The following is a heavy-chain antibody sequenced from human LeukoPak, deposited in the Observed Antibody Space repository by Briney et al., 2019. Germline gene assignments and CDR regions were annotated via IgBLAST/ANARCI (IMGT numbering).Heavy chain of an antibody. J-gene: IGHJ4*02. V-gene: IGHV5-51*01. D-gene: IGHD3-22*01. CDR1: GYSFTTHW. CDR3: ARLSLNYYDRSAYPGCYFDY. Sequence: GESLKISCKGSGYSFTTHWIAWVRQIPGKGLEWVGIIYPGDSDTRYSPSFQGQVTISADKSISTAFLQWSGLKASDTAMYYCARLSLNYYDRSAYPGCYFDYWGQGTLVTVSS. CDR2: IYPGDSDT.